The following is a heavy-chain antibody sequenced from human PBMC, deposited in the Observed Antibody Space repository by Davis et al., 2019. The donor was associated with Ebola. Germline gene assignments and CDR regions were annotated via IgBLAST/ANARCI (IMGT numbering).Heavy chain of an antibody. CDR1: GGSFSGYY. J-gene: IGHJ4*02. Sequence: MPSETLSLTCAVYGGSFSGYYWSWIRQPPGKGLEWIGEINHSGSTNYNPSLKSRVTISVDTPKNQFSLKLSSVTAADTAVYYCARYCSGGSCYYEGLDYWGQGTLVTVSS. D-gene: IGHD2-15*01. V-gene: IGHV4-34*01. CDR3: ARYCSGGSCYYEGLDY. CDR2: INHSGST.